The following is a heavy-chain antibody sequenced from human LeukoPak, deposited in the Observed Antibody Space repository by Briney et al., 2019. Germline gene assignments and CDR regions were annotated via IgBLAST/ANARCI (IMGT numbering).Heavy chain of an antibody. V-gene: IGHV3-23*01. CDR2: IIVSGDST. CDR3: AKDHVRGSITGTTVDY. Sequence: PGGSLRPSCAASGFTFSSSGTNWVRHAPGKGLEWGSAIIVSGDSTYYAYSVKGVFPISRDNSKSTLYLQINSLRADDTAVYYCAKDHVRGSITGTTVDYWGQGTLVTVSS. CDR1: GFTFSSSG. D-gene: IGHD1-14*01. J-gene: IGHJ4*02.